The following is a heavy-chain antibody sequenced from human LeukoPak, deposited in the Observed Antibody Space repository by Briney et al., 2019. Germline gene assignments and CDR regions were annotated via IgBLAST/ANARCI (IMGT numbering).Heavy chain of an antibody. Sequence: GGCLRLSCEASGFSLSVHWMAWVRHAPGEGREWVANIHKDGSEKHYVDSVNGRFTTSRANAKHSLHLQMNSPGADDTAAYDCARGPHYGTRGDYFDYWGQGTMVSVSS. D-gene: IGHD4-17*01. CDR1: GFSLSVHW. V-gene: IGHV3-7*03. CDR3: ARGPHYGTRGDYFDY. J-gene: IGHJ4*02. CDR2: IHKDGSEK.